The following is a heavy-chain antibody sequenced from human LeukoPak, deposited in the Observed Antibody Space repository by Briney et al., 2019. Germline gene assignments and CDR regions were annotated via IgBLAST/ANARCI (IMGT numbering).Heavy chain of an antibody. CDR3: SRRSVTTFDY. Sequence: GGSLRLSCAASGLTFSSYSMNWVRQAPGKGLEWVSLISGNDGSTYYADSVKGRFTISRDNSKNTLYLQMSSLRADDTAVYYCSRRSVTTFDYWGQGTLVTVSS. CDR1: GLTFSSYS. V-gene: IGHV3-23*01. CDR2: ISGNDGST. D-gene: IGHD4-17*01. J-gene: IGHJ4*02.